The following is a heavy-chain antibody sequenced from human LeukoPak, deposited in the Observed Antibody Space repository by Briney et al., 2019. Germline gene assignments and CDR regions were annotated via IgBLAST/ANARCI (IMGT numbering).Heavy chain of an antibody. CDR1: GFTFSNYN. Sequence: GGSLRLSCAASGFTFSNYNMNWVRQAPGKGLEWVSSISSSSSYIYYADSVKGRFTISRDNAKNSLYLQMHSLRAEDTAVYYCARDALGYCSSTGCYNFDYWGQGTLVTVSS. CDR3: ARDALGYCSSTGCYNFDY. J-gene: IGHJ4*02. V-gene: IGHV3-21*01. D-gene: IGHD2-2*02. CDR2: ISSSSSYI.